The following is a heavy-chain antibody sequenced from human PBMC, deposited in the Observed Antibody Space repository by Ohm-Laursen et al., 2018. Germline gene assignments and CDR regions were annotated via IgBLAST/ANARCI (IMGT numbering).Heavy chain of an antibody. CDR3: ARVPVVNDFDY. CDR2: IYYSGST. CDR1: GGSFTGHY. D-gene: IGHD3-22*01. Sequence: SQTLSLTCTVSGGSFTGHYWSWIRQPPGKGLEWIGYIYYSGSTNYNPSLKSRVTISVDTSKNQFSLKLSSVTAADTAVYYCARVPVVNDFDYWGQGTLVTVSS. V-gene: IGHV4-59*11. J-gene: IGHJ4*02.